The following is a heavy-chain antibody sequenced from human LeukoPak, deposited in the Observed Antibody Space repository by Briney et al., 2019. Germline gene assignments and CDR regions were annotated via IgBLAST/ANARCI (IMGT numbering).Heavy chain of an antibody. J-gene: IGHJ4*02. V-gene: IGHV3-9*01. CDR1: GFTFDDYA. Sequence: PGRSLILSCATSGFTFDDYAMHWVRQAPGKGLEWVSGISWNSGSIGYADSVKGRFTISRGNAKNSLYLQMNSLRAEDTALYYCAKDMGKYGDYATVDYWGQGTLVTVSS. CDR3: AKDMGKYGDYATVDY. D-gene: IGHD4-17*01. CDR2: ISWNSGSI.